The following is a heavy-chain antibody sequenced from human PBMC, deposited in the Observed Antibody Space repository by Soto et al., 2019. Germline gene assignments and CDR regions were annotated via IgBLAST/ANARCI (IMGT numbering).Heavy chain of an antibody. V-gene: IGHV4-30-4*01. CDR1: GRSISTGQFY. CDR2: IYYNGDT. J-gene: IGHJ4*01. CDR3: ARLMSGAYIDY. Sequence: QVQLQESGPRLVRPSETLSLTCSVSGRSISTGQFYWSWIRQPPGKGLEWIGYIYYNGDTYNNPSLESRVRISIDTSKNQFSLRLASVTASDTAVYYWARLMSGAYIDYWGHGTLVTVSS. D-gene: IGHD3-10*02.